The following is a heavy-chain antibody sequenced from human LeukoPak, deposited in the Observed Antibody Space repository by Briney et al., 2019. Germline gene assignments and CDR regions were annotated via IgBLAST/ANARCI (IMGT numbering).Heavy chain of an antibody. CDR3: AYLTYYDSSGYYNDY. CDR1: GYTFTSYG. CDR2: ISAYNGNT. J-gene: IGHJ4*02. Sequence: ASVKVSCKASGYTFTSYGISWVRQAPGQGLEWMGWISAYNGNTNYAQKLQGRVTMTTDTSTSTAYMELRSLRSDDTAVYYCAYLTYYDSSGYYNDYWGQGTLVTVSS. D-gene: IGHD3-22*01. V-gene: IGHV1-18*01.